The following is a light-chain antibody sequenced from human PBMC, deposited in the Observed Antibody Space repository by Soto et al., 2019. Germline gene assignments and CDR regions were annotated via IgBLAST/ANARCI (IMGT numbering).Light chain of an antibody. CDR1: QSVRSN. J-gene: IGKJ1*01. CDR3: QQYNNWPPWT. CDR2: GAS. Sequence: EVVMTQSPATLSVSPGERATLSCRASQSVRSNLAWYQQKPGQAPRLLIYGASTRVTGIPARFSGSVSGTEFTLTISSLQSEDFAVYYCQQYNNWPPWTFGQGTKVEIK. V-gene: IGKV3-15*01.